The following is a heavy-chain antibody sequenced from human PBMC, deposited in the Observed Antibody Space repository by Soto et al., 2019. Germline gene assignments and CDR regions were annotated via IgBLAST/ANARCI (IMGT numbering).Heavy chain of an antibody. Sequence: SETLSLTCSVSGGSVTSASYCWSWIRQSPGKGLEGIGYVFEGANTNYNPSLKGRVTISVDTSRNQFSLDLTSVTVGYTAVYYCATALGPTTGIDYWGQGTLVTVSS. CDR2: VFEGANT. CDR1: GGSVTSASYC. V-gene: IGHV4-61*01. CDR3: ATALGPTTGIDY. J-gene: IGHJ4*02. D-gene: IGHD3-16*01.